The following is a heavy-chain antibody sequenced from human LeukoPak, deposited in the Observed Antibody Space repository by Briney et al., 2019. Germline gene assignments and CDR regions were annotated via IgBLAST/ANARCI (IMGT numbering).Heavy chain of an antibody. D-gene: IGHD5-18*01. CDR1: GYSISSGYY. J-gene: IGHJ4*02. Sequence: SETLSLTCSVSGYSISSGYYWGWIRQPPGRGLGWIGSIYYTGGTLYNPSLKSRVSMSVDTSTNQFSLKLTSVTAADTAVYYCARDRTGRNTAQDDYWGQGTLVTVSS. CDR3: ARDRTGRNTAQDDY. CDR2: IYYTGGT. V-gene: IGHV4-38-2*02.